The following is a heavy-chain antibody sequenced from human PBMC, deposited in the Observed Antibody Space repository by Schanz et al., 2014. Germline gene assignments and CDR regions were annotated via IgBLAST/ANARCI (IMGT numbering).Heavy chain of an antibody. Sequence: VQLVESGGGVVQPGRSLRLSCAASGFTFRSYAMTRVRQAPGQGLEWVSSISHSGGSKYYADSVKARFTNSRHNSDNTPYLQMNSLSAVDTGVFYCAKGIGYCSAGACYDYYYYGLDAWGQGTTVTVSS. D-gene: IGHD2-15*01. CDR1: GFTFRSYA. CDR2: ISHSGGSK. V-gene: IGHV3-23*04. J-gene: IGHJ6*02. CDR3: AKGIGYCSAGACYDYYYYGLDA.